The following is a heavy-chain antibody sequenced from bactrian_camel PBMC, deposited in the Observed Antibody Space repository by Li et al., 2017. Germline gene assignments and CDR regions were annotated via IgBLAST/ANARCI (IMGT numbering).Heavy chain of an antibody. D-gene: IGHD4*01. CDR1: GFTFGTST. CDR2: ISSGGDTT. V-gene: IGHV3S42*01. J-gene: IGHJ4*01. CDR3: SVATMTEGSYYSDGYSHGAWSYEYNV. Sequence: VQLVESGGGLVQPGGSLRLSCAASGFTFGTSTMAWVRQAPGKGLEWVSTISSGGDTTRYADSVKGRFTVSRDNAKNTLYLQLNSLKPEDTALYYCSVATMTEGSYYSDGYSHGAWSYEYNVWGQGTQVTVS.